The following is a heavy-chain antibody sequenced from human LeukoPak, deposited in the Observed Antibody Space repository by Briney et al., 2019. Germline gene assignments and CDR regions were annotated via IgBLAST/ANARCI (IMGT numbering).Heavy chain of an antibody. D-gene: IGHD5-18*01. CDR2: IYYSGST. CDR3: ARSYSYGLDY. J-gene: IGHJ4*02. CDR1: GASISSYY. Sequence: SETLSLTCTVSGASISSYYWSWIRQPPGKGLEWIGYIYYSGSTNKNPSLKSRVTTSVDTSKNRFSLKLSSVTAADTAVYYCARSYSYGLDYWGQGTLVTVSS. V-gene: IGHV4-59*01.